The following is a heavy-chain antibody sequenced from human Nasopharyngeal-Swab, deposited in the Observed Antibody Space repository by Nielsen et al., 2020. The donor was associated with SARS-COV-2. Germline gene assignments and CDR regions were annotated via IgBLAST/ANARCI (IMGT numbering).Heavy chain of an antibody. J-gene: IGHJ3*02. CDR1: GFTFSSYW. CDR2: INSDGSST. CDR3: ARVRGDYDSSGYYYHDGAFDI. V-gene: IGHV3-74*01. D-gene: IGHD3-22*01. Sequence: ETLSLTCAASGFTFSSYWMHWVRQAPGKGLVWVSRINSDGSSTSYADSVKGRFTISRDNAKNTLYLQMNSLRAEDTAVYYCARVRGDYDSSGYYYHDGAFDIWGQGTMVTVSS.